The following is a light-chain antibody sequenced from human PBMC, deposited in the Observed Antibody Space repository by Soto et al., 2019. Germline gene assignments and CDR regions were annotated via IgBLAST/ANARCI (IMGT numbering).Light chain of an antibody. Sequence: EIVLTQSPGTLSLSPGEGATLSCWASQSVSSSYLAWYQQKPGQAPRLLIYGASARATGIPDRFSGSGSGTDFTLTISRLEPEDFAVYYCQQYGISPRTSRHGSKVDSK. CDR3: QQYGISPRT. V-gene: IGKV3-20*01. CDR1: QSVSSSY. J-gene: IGKJ1*01. CDR2: GAS.